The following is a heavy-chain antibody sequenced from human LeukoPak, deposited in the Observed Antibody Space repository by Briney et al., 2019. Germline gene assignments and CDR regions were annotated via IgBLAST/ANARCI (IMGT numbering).Heavy chain of an antibody. J-gene: IGHJ4*02. Sequence: GGSLRLSCAASGFMFSEYGMHWVRQAPGKGLEWVAFIRDDGSNKLSADSVKGRFTISRDNSKNTVSLQMNSLKTEDTAVYYCTTRGGSFSIFDYWGQGTLVTVSS. CDR3: TTRGGSFSIFDY. CDR2: IRDDGSNK. CDR1: GFMFSEYG. D-gene: IGHD1-26*01. V-gene: IGHV3-30*02.